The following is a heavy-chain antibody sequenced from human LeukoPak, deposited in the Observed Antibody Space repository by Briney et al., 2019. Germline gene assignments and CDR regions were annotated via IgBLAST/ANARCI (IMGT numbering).Heavy chain of an antibody. D-gene: IGHD2-2*01. CDR1: GGSISSGSYY. CDR2: IYTSGST. J-gene: IGHJ2*01. CDR3: ARADIVVVPAALYWYFDL. Sequence: SETLSLTCTVSGGSISSGSYYWRWIRQPAGKGLEWIGRIYTSGSTNYNPSLKSRVTISVDTSKNQFSLKLSSVTAADTAVYYCARADIVVVPAALYWYFDLWGRGTLVTVSS. V-gene: IGHV4-61*02.